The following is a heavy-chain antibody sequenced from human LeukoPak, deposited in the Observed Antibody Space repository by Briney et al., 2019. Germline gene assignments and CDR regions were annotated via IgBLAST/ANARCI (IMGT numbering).Heavy chain of an antibody. CDR1: GYTFTSYG. CDR3: ARDQPYYYDSSGYTGDY. CDR2: ISAYNGNT. Sequence: GASVKVSCKASGYTFTSYGISWVRQAPGQVLEWMGWISAYNGNTNYAQKLQGRVTMTTDTSTSTAYMELRSLRSDDTAVYYCARDQPYYYDSSGYTGDYWGQGTLVTVSS. J-gene: IGHJ4*02. V-gene: IGHV1-18*01. D-gene: IGHD3-22*01.